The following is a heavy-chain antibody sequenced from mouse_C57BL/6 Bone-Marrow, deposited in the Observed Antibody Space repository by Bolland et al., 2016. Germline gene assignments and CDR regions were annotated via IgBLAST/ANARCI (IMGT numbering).Heavy chain of an antibody. CDR2: GGT. Sequence: GGTSYNQKFKGKATLTVDTSSSTAYMELNSLTSEDSAVYYCAREGIYYEGYWGQGTLV. D-gene: IGHD2-4*01. CDR3: AREGIYYEGY. J-gene: IGHJ3*01. V-gene: IGHV1-36*01.